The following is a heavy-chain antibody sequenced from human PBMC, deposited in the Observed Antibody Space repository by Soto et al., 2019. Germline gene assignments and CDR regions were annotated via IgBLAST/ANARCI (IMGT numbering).Heavy chain of an antibody. CDR3: ARRRLATGISSWFDP. D-gene: IGHD5-12*01. V-gene: IGHV1-8*01. J-gene: IGHJ5*02. Sequence: ASVKGYCKSSGYTFTSYDINWVRQATGQGLEWMGWMNPNSGNTGYAQKFQGRVTMTRNTSISTAYMELSSLRSEDTAVYYCARRRLATGISSWFDPWGQGTLVTVSS. CDR1: GYTFTSYD. CDR2: MNPNSGNT.